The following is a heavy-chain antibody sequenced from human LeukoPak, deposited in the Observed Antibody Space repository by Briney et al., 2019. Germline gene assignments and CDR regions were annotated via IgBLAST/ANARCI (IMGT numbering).Heavy chain of an antibody. CDR2: ISGSGGST. D-gene: IGHD6-6*01. V-gene: IGHV3-23*01. J-gene: IGHJ4*02. Sequence: GGSLRLSCAASGFTFSSYAMSWVRQAPGKGLEWVSAISGSGGSTYYADSVKGRFTISRDNAKNSLYLQMNSLRDEDTAVYYCARDRAARATPLDYWGQGTLVTVSS. CDR3: ARDRAARATPLDY. CDR1: GFTFSSYA.